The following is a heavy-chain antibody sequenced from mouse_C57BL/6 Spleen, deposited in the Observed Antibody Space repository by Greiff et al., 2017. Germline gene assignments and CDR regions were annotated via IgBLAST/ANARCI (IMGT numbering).Heavy chain of an antibody. CDR3: ARYMDY. Sequence: EVKLMESGGGLVQPGGSLSLSCAASGFTFTDYYMCWVRQPPGKSLEWLGFIRNKANGYTTEYNASVKGRFTISRDNSQNILYLQMNALKAEDSATYYCARYMDYWGQGTSVTVSS. J-gene: IGHJ4*01. CDR2: IRNKANGYTT. V-gene: IGHV7-3*01. CDR1: GFTFTDYY.